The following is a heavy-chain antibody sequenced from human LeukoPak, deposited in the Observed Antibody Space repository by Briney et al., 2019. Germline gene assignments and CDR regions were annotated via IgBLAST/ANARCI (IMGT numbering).Heavy chain of an antibody. CDR3: ARARIDH. Sequence: GGSLRLSCAASGFTFSIHWMTWVRQAPGKGLEWVANIREDGSEKYYVDSVKGRFTISRDNAKNSLYLQMSSLRVEDTAVYYCARARIDHWGQGTLVTVSS. CDR1: GFTFSIHW. CDR2: IREDGSEK. J-gene: IGHJ4*02. V-gene: IGHV3-7*04.